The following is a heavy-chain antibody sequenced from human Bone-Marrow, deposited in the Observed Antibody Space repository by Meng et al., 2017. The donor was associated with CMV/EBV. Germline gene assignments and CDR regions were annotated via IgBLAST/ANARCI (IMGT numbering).Heavy chain of an antibody. CDR3: AKGSGKLGIVGSLDY. Sequence: GESLKISCAASGFTFSSYGMHWVRQAPGKGLEWVSVIYSGGSTYYADSVKGRFTISRDNSKNTLYLQMNSLRAEDTAVYYCAKGSGKLGIVGSLDYWGQGTLVTVSS. J-gene: IGHJ4*02. CDR1: GFTFSSYG. CDR2: IYSGGST. D-gene: IGHD7-27*01. V-gene: IGHV3-NL1*01.